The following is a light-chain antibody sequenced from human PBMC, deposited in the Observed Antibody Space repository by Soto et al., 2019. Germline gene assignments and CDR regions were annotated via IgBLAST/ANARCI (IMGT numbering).Light chain of an antibody. CDR2: AAS. V-gene: IGKV1-12*01. CDR3: QHADSFPLIT. Sequence: TQSPSTLSASVGDRFTSTCRASQSISSWLAWYQQKPGKAPKLLIYAASSLQSGVPSRFSGSGSGTDFTLTISSLRPEDFATYYCQHADSFPLITFGQGTRLEIK. CDR1: QSISSW. J-gene: IGKJ5*01.